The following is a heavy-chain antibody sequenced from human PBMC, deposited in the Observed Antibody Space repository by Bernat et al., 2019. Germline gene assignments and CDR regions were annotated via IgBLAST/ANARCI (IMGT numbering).Heavy chain of an antibody. CDR2: ISYDGSNK. Sequence: QVQLVESGGGVVQPGRSLRLSCAASGFTFSSYGMHWVRQAPGKGLEWVAVISYDGSNKYYADSVKGRFTISRDNSKNTLYLQMNSLRAEDTAVYYCAKPYSPLDYSDYYFDYWGQGTLVTVSS. J-gene: IGHJ4*02. V-gene: IGHV3-30*18. CDR1: GFTFSSYG. CDR3: AKPYSPLDYSDYYFDY. D-gene: IGHD4-11*01.